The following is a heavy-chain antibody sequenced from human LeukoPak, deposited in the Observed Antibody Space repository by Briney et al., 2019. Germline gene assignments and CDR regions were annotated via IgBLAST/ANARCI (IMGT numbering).Heavy chain of an antibody. J-gene: IGHJ4*02. Sequence: PGGSLRLSCAASGFTFSSYWMTWVRQAPGKGLEWVATIKQDGSGRYYVDSVKGRFSISRDNARNSLYLQMNSLRAEDTAVYYCAREYSSDWPTRFDYWGQGTLVTVSS. V-gene: IGHV3-7*01. CDR2: IKQDGSGR. CDR3: AREYSSDWPTRFDY. D-gene: IGHD6-19*01. CDR1: GFTFSSYW.